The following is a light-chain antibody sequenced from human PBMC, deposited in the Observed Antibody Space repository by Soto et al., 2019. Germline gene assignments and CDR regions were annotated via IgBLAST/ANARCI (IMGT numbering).Light chain of an antibody. Sequence: EVVLTQSPGTLSLSPGERATLSCRASQSVSNNYLAWYQQKPGQSPMLLIFGSSDRATGIPDRFSGSGSETDFTPTISSLEPEDFAVYYCQQYGSSPPYTFGQGTKLEIK. CDR2: GSS. CDR3: QQYGSSPPYT. V-gene: IGKV3-20*01. J-gene: IGKJ2*01. CDR1: QSVSNNY.